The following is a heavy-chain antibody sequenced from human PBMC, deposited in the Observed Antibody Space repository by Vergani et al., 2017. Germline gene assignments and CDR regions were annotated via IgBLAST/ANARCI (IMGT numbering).Heavy chain of an antibody. J-gene: IGHJ5*02. CDR2: IYYSGNT. Sequence: QVRLRESGPGLVNPSQTLSLTCTVSSGSITNGDYYWAWIRQPPGKGLEWIGNIYYSGNTYYNPSLESRLTISIDTSRNQFSLQMRSVTAADTAVYYCATQNWNDAASWGQGILVTVS. V-gene: IGHV4-30-4*08. D-gene: IGHD1-1*01. CDR3: ATQNWNDAAS. CDR1: SGSITNGDYY.